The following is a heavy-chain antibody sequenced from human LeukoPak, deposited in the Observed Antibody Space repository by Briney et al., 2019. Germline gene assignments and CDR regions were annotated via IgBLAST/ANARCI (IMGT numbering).Heavy chain of an antibody. CDR2: IYYSGST. J-gene: IGHJ6*02. Sequence: ASETLSLTCTVSGGSISSGGYYWSWIRQHPGKGLEWIGYIYYSGSTYYNPSLKSRVTISLDTSKNQFSLKLSSVTAADTAVYYCARGGTGSGAPFPFHYYYYGMDVWGQGTTVTVSS. V-gene: IGHV4-31*03. CDR1: GGSISSGGYY. D-gene: IGHD1-26*01. CDR3: ARGGTGSGAPFPFHYYYYGMDV.